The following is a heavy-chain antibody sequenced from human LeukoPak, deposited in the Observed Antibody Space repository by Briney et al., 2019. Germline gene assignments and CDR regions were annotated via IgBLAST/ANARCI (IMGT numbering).Heavy chain of an antibody. CDR1: GYTFTSYG. Sequence: GASVKVSCKASGYTFTSYGISWVRQAPGQGLEWMGWISAYNGNTNYAQKLQGRVTMTTDTSTSTAYMELRSLRSDDTAVYYCARAIGVVTALDWFDPWGQGTLVTVSS. D-gene: IGHD2-21*02. J-gene: IGHJ5*02. V-gene: IGHV1-18*01. CDR3: ARAIGVVTALDWFDP. CDR2: ISAYNGNT.